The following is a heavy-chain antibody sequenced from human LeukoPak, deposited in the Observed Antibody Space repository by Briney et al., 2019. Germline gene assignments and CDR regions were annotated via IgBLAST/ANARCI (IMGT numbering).Heavy chain of an antibody. Sequence: GRSLRLSCAASGFTFNRYAMHWVRQAPGKGLEWVAVISYDGSYKYYADSVKGRFTISTDNSKNTLYLQMNSLRPEDTAVYYCARDLRYSVSWYWYFDLWGRGTLVTVSS. CDR1: GFTFNRYA. CDR2: ISYDGSYK. J-gene: IGHJ2*01. D-gene: IGHD5/OR15-5a*01. V-gene: IGHV3-30*14. CDR3: ARDLRYSVSWYWYFDL.